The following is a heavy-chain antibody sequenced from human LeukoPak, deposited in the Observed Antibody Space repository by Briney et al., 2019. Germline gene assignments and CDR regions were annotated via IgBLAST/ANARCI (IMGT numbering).Heavy chain of an antibody. CDR2: IKQDGSEK. Sequence: GGSLRLSCAASGFTFSSYWVSWVRQAPGKGLEWVANIKQDGSEKSYVDSVKGRFTISRDNARNSLYLQMNSLRAEDTAVYYCARGSTTVTSRGYFDFWGQGTLVTVSS. CDR1: GFTFSSYW. J-gene: IGHJ4*02. CDR3: ARGSTTVTSRGYFDF. V-gene: IGHV3-7*01. D-gene: IGHD4-17*01.